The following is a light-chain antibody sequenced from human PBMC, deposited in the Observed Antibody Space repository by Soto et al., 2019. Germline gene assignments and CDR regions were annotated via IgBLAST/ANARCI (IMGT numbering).Light chain of an antibody. J-gene: IGKJ1*01. V-gene: IGKV1-39*01. Sequence: DIQMTQSPSSLSASVRDRVTITFRASQSISSYLNWYQQKPGKAPKLLIYAASSLQSGVPSRFSGSGSGTDFTLTISCLQPEDFATYYCQQYYSYPTFGQGTKVDIK. CDR3: QQYYSYPT. CDR2: AAS. CDR1: QSISSY.